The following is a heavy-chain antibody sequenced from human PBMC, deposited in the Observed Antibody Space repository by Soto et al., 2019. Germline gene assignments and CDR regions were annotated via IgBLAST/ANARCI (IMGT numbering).Heavy chain of an antibody. J-gene: IGHJ2*01. CDR2: ISDSGSFT. V-gene: IGHV3-23*01. Sequence: EVQLLESGGGLVQPAGSLRLSCAASGITFSNYAMTWVRQAPGKGLEWVSVISDSGSFTFYADSVKGRFTISRDNSGGTLYLQMNSLRAEDTAIYYCAKRPLNWGRWYFDLWGRGTLVTVSS. CDR1: GITFSNYA. D-gene: IGHD7-27*01. CDR3: AKRPLNWGRWYFDL.